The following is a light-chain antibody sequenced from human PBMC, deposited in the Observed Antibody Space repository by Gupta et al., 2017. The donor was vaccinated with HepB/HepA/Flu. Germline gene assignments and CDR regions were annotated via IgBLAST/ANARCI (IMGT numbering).Light chain of an antibody. CDR3: QQYNDWHQT. CDR2: AAS. V-gene: IGKV3-15*01. Sequence: ENVMTHPPATLSVSPGERATLSCRASQSVTSNLAWYQQKPGQAPRLLIYAASTRAAGTPDRFRGSGSGTDFTLTISSLQSEDFAVYYCQQYNDWHQTFGGGTKVEIK. CDR1: QSVTSN. J-gene: IGKJ4*01.